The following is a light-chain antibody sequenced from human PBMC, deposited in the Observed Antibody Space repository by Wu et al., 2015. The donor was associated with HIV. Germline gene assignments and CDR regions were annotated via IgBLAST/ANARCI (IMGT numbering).Light chain of an antibody. V-gene: IGKV3-15*01. CDR2: DAS. J-gene: IGKJ1*01. CDR1: QSISSS. CDR3: QQYANWPPWT. Sequence: IVMTQSPATLSMSPGERVTLSCRASQSISSSLAWYQQKPGQAPRLLIHDASTRATGIPARFSGSGSGTEFTLTISSLQSEDFAIYYCQQYANWPPWTFGQGTKVEIK.